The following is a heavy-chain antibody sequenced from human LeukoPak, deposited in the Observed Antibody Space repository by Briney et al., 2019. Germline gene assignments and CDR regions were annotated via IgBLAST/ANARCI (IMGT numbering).Heavy chain of an antibody. D-gene: IGHD6-13*01. CDR3: ATMGQRYSSWYTLHRDYGMDV. J-gene: IGHJ6*02. Sequence: ASVKVSCKASGYTFTSYYMHWVRQAPGQGLEWMGIINPSGGSTSYAQKFQGRVTMTEDTSTDTAYMELSSLRSEDTAVYYRATMGQRYSSWYTLHRDYGMDVWGQGTTVTVSS. CDR2: INPSGGST. CDR1: GYTFTSYY. V-gene: IGHV1-46*01.